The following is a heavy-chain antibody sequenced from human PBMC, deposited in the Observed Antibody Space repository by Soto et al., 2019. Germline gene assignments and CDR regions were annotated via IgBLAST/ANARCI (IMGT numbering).Heavy chain of an antibody. Sequence: SQTLSLTCSISGGSLSGYYWTWTRQPPGKGLEWIGYIYYAGTTTYNPSLKNRVTISLDTPKNHFSLKMDSVTAADTAVYYCMRLGGFYPALDSCGQGVLVTVSS. CDR1: GGSLSGYY. CDR2: IYYAGTT. V-gene: IGHV4-59*08. CDR3: MRLGGFYPALDS. D-gene: IGHD3-22*01. J-gene: IGHJ4*02.